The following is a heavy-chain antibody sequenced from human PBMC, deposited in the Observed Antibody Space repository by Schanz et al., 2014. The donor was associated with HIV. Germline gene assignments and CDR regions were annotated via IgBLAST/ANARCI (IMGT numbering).Heavy chain of an antibody. V-gene: IGHV3-30*03. D-gene: IGHD3-10*01. CDR3: AREDGWFGDIYYFGLDV. CDR1: GFTFNSYG. CDR2: ISYDGSKK. Sequence: QVQLVESGGGVVQPGWSLRLSCVGSGFTFNSYGMHWVRQSPGKGLEWMAIISYDGSKKYYADSVKGRFTISRDNSKNTLYVELNSLRPEDTAVYYCAREDGWFGDIYYFGLDVWGRGTTVTVSS. J-gene: IGHJ6*02.